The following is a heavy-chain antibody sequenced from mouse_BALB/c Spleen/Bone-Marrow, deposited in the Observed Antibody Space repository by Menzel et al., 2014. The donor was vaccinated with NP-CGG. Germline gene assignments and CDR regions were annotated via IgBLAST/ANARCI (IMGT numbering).Heavy chain of an antibody. V-gene: IGHV5-4*02. D-gene: IGHD2-1*01. CDR2: INDGGSYT. Sequence: EVQRVESGGGLVKPGGSLKLSCAVSGFTFSDYYMYWVRQNPEKRLEWVATINDGGSYTYYPDSVKGRFTISRDNAKNNLYLRMSSLKSEDTAMYYCARDGNFAMDYWGQGTSATVSS. CDR1: GFTFSDYY. CDR3: ARDGNFAMDY. J-gene: IGHJ4*01.